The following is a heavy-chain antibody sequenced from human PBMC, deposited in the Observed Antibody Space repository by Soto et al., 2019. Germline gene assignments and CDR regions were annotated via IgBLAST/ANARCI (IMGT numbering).Heavy chain of an antibody. Sequence: PSETLSLTCTVSGGSISSSSYYWGWIRQPPGKGLEWIGSIYYSGSTYYNPSLKSRVTISVDTSKNQFSLKLSSVTAADTAVYYCARGIYYFWSGSKPYYYYYYMDVWGKGTTVTVSS. CDR1: GGSISSSSYY. CDR2: IYYSGST. D-gene: IGHD3-3*01. V-gene: IGHV4-39*01. J-gene: IGHJ6*03. CDR3: ARGIYYFWSGSKPYYYYYYMDV.